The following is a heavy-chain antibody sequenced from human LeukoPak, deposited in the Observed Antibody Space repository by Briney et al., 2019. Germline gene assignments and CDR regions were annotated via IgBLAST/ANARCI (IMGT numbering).Heavy chain of an antibody. CDR1: GYTFTSYG. CDR2: IIPIFGTA. D-gene: IGHD3-10*01. V-gene: IGHV1-69*13. Sequence: ASVKVSCKASGYTFTSYGISWVRQAPGQGLEWMGGIIPIFGTANYAQKFQSRVTITADESTSTAYMELSSLRSEDTAVYYCARDSSGSYYNRNWFDPWGQGTLVTVSS. J-gene: IGHJ5*02. CDR3: ARDSSGSYYNRNWFDP.